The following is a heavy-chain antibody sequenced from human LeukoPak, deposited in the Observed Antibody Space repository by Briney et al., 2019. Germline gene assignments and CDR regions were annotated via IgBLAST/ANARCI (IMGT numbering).Heavy chain of an antibody. V-gene: IGHV4-4*07. CDR3: ARDGEMATIENYFEY. J-gene: IGHJ4*02. CDR1: GGSISSYY. Sequence: PSETLSLTCTVSGGSISSYYWSWIRQPAGKGLEWIGRIYTSGSTNYNPSLKSRVTMSVDTSKNQFSPRLTPVTAADTAVYYCARDGEMATIENYFEYWGQGTLVTVSS. D-gene: IGHD5-24*01. CDR2: IYTSGST.